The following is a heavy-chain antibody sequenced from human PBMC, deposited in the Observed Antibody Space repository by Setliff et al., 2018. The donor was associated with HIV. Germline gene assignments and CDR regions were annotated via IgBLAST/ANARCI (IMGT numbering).Heavy chain of an antibody. V-gene: IGHV4-39*02. CDR3: AHRDRGTLDVFDL. CDR2: IYYSGTT. J-gene: IGHJ3*01. CDR1: GGSIDSTSYY. D-gene: IGHD3-16*02. Sequence: KTSETLSLTCTVSGGSIDSTSYYWGWIRQPPGKGLEWIGSIYYSGTTYYNPSLKSRVTISVDTSRTHFSLKVPSVTAADTAVYYCAHRDRGTLDVFDLWGLGTMVTVSS.